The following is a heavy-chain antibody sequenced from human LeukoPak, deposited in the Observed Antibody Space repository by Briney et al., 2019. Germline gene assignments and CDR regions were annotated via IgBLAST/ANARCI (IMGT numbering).Heavy chain of an antibody. CDR1: GFTFSGYG. J-gene: IGHJ4*02. V-gene: IGHV3-30*03. CDR2: ISYDGSNT. CDR3: ARDQTAVTGVWGTIDY. Sequence: PGGSLRLSCTASGFTFSGYGMRWVRQAPGMGLEWVAIISYDGSNTFYGDSVKGRFTISRDNSKKTLYLQMNSLRTEDTAVYYCARDQTAVTGVWGTIDYWGQGTLVTVSS. D-gene: IGHD2-8*02.